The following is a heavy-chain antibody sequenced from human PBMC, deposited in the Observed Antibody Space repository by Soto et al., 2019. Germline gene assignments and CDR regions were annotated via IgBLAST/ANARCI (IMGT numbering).Heavy chain of an antibody. Sequence: EVQLVESGGGLVKPGGSLRLSCAASGFTFSSYSMNWVRQAPGKGLEWVSSISSSSSYIYYADSVKGRFTISRDNAKNSLYLQMNSLRAEDTAVYYCARDRITIFGVVTTYGMDVWGQGTTVTVSS. D-gene: IGHD3-3*01. CDR2: ISSSSSYI. V-gene: IGHV3-21*01. CDR3: ARDRITIFGVVTTYGMDV. J-gene: IGHJ6*02. CDR1: GFTFSSYS.